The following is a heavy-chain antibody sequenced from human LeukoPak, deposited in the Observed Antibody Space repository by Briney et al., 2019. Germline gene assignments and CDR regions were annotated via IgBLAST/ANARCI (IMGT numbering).Heavy chain of an antibody. D-gene: IGHD6-13*01. V-gene: IGHV3-48*01. CDR3: VPPAAGLNRTISTEYPQD. J-gene: IGHJ1*01. Sequence: GGSLRLSCAASGLIFSSYDMDWVRQAPGKGLEWVAYIITSGSTIDYADSVKGRFTISRDNGKSSVFLQMNSLRVEDTALYYCVPPAAGLNRTISTEYPQDCGQPSLATVPS. CDR2: IITSGSTI. CDR1: GLIFSSYD.